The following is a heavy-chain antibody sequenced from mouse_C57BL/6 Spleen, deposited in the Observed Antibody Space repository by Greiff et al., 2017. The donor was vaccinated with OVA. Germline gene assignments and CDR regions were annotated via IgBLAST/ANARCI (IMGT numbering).Heavy chain of an antibody. D-gene: IGHD2-2*01. Sequence: QVHAKQPGTELVKPGASVKLSCKASGYTFTSYWMHWVKQRPGQGLEWIGNINPSNGGTNYNEKFKSKATLTVDKSSSTAYMQLSSLTSEDSAVYYCAREGYLYAMDYWGQGTSVTVSS. J-gene: IGHJ4*01. CDR2: INPSNGGT. CDR1: GYTFTSYW. V-gene: IGHV1-53*01. CDR3: AREGYLYAMDY.